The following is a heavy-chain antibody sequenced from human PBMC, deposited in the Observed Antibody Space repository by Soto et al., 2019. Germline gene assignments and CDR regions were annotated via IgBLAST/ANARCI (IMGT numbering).Heavy chain of an antibody. Sequence: QVQLVQSGAEVKKPGSSVKVSCKASGGTFSSYAISWVRQAPGQGLEWMGGIIPIFGTANYAQKFQGRVTITADESTSTAYMERSSLRSEDTAVYYCARSPLSGSYRLLVYWGQGTLVTVSS. CDR1: GGTFSSYA. CDR3: ARSPLSGSYRLLVY. V-gene: IGHV1-69*01. J-gene: IGHJ4*02. CDR2: IIPIFGTA. D-gene: IGHD1-26*01.